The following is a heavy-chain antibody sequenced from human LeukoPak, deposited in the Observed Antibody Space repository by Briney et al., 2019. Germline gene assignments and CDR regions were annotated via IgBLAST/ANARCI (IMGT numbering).Heavy chain of an antibody. Sequence: GASVKVSCKASGGTFSSYAISWVRRAPGQGLEWMGRIIPIFGIANYAQEFQGRVTITADKSTSTAYMELSSLRSEDTAVYYCAREGAYDSSGYYFDYWGQGTLVTVSS. J-gene: IGHJ4*02. D-gene: IGHD3-22*01. V-gene: IGHV1-69*04. CDR3: AREGAYDSSGYYFDY. CDR1: GGTFSSYA. CDR2: IIPIFGIA.